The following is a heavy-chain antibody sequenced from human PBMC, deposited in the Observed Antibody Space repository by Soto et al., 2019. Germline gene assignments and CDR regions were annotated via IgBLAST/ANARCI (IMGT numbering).Heavy chain of an antibody. Sequence: QVQLQESGPGLVKPSQTLSLTCTVSGGSISSGGYYWSWIRQHPGKGLEWIGYIYYSGSTYYNPFLKSRVTISVDTSKNQFSLKLSSVTAADTAVYYCARGTFRPGAYNWFDPWGQGTLVTVSS. CDR3: ARGTFRPGAYNWFDP. J-gene: IGHJ5*02. CDR2: IYYSGST. V-gene: IGHV4-31*03. D-gene: IGHD2-2*01. CDR1: GGSISSGGYY.